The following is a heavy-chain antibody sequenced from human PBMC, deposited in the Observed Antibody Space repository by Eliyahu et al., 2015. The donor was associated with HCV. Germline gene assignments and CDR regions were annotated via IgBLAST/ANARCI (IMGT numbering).Heavy chain of an antibody. CDR3: ARMSKLELAGAAGTPPFDY. CDR1: GGSFSGYY. CDR2: INHSGST. V-gene: IGHV4-34*01. D-gene: IGHD6-13*01. Sequence: QVQLQQWGAGLLKPSETLSLTCAVYGGSFSGYYWSWIRQPPGKGLEWIGEINHSGSTNYNPSLKSRVTISVDTSKNQFSLKLSSVTAADTAVYYCARMSKLELAGAAGTPPFDYWGQGTLVTVSS. J-gene: IGHJ4*02.